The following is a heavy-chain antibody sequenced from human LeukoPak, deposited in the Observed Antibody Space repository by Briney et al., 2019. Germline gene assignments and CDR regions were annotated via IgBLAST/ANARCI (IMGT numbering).Heavy chain of an antibody. CDR3: ARDCSSTSCYAGSAFDI. CDR1: GYTFTSYG. J-gene: IGHJ3*02. CDR2: INAYNGNT. Sequence: ASVKVSSKASGYTFTSYGISWVRQAPGQGLEWMGWINAYNGNTNYAQKLQGRVTMTTDTSTSTAYMELRSLRSDDTAVYYCARDCSSTSCYAGSAFDIWGQGTMVTVSS. V-gene: IGHV1-18*01. D-gene: IGHD2-2*01.